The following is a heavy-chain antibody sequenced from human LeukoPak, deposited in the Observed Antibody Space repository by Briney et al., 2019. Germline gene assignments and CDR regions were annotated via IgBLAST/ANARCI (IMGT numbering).Heavy chain of an antibody. CDR3: AATYSSSWYYFDY. CDR1: GFTFSSYA. CDR2: ISGSGGST. D-gene: IGHD6-13*01. V-gene: IGHV3-23*01. Sequence: QPGGSLRLSCAASGFTFSSYAMSWVRQAPWKGLEWVSAISGSGGSTYYADSVKGRFTISRDNSKNTLYLQMNSLRAEDAAVYYCAATYSSSWYYFDYWGQGTLVTVSS. J-gene: IGHJ4*02.